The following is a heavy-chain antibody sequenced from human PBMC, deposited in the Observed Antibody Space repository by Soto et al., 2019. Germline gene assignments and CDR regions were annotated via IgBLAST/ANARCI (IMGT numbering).Heavy chain of an antibody. CDR2: INHSGST. CDR1: GRSLSGYY. CDR3: AIPLQFPY. D-gene: IGHD2-2*01. J-gene: IGHJ4*02. Sequence: SETLSLTCAVYGRSLSGYYWSWIRQPPGKGLEWIGEINHSGSTNYNPSLKSRVTISVDTSKNQFSLNLSSVTSADTAVYYCAIPLQFPYWGQGTLVTVSS. V-gene: IGHV4-34*01.